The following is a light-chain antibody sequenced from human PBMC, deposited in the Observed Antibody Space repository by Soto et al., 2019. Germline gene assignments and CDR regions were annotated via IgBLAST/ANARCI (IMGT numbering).Light chain of an antibody. V-gene: IGKV3-11*01. Sequence: PGERATLSSRASQSVSSYLAWYQQKPGQAPRLLIYDASSRATGIPARFSGSRSGTDFTLTISSLEPEDFAVYYCQQRSNWPAVTFGPGTKVEIK. CDR1: QSVSSY. J-gene: IGKJ3*01. CDR2: DAS. CDR3: QQRSNWPAVT.